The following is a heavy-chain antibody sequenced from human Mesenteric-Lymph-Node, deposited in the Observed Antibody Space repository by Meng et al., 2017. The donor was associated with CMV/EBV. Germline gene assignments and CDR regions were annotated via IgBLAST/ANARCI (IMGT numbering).Heavy chain of an antibody. J-gene: IGHJ4*02. D-gene: IGHD2-8*02. CDR3: ARIVITPGGTIDS. CDR2: IFHGGST. Sequence: CSVSGGSIIRSVWWSWVRQPPGKGLEWIGEIFHGGSTNYNPSLKSRISISVDKSKNQFSLKLSSVTAADTAIYYCARIVITPGGTIDSWGQGTLVTVSS. CDR1: GGSIIRSVW. V-gene: IGHV4-4*02.